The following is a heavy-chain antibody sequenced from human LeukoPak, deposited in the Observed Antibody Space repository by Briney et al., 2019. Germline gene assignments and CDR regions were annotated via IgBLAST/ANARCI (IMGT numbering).Heavy chain of an antibody. CDR1: GFTFSSYW. CDR3: ARDQDLYYFDY. J-gene: IGHJ4*02. CDR2: IYSDGSGT. V-gene: IGHV3-74*01. Sequence: GGSLRLSCAASGFTFSSYWMHWVRQAPGKGLVWVSRIYSDGSGTGYADSVRGRFTISRDNAKNTLYLQMDSLRAEDTAVYYCARDQDLYYFDYWGQGTLVTVSS.